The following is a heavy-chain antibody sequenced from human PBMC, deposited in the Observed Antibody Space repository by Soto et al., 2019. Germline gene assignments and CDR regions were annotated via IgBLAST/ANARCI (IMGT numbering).Heavy chain of an antibody. D-gene: IGHD3-9*01. Sequence: QVQLVQSGAEVKKPGASVKVSCKASGYTFTSYAMHWVRQAPGQRLEWMGWINAGNGNTKYSQKFQGRVTITRDTSASTAYMELSSLRSEDTAVYYCARVGQYYDILTGYYIRSLPPGPSDYWGQGTLVTVSS. V-gene: IGHV1-3*01. J-gene: IGHJ4*02. CDR2: INAGNGNT. CDR3: ARVGQYYDILTGYYIRSLPPGPSDY. CDR1: GYTFTSYA.